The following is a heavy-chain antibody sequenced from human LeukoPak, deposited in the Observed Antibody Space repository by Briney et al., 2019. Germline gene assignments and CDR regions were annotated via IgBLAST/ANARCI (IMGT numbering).Heavy chain of an antibody. D-gene: IGHD6-19*01. J-gene: IGHJ4*02. CDR2: NNHSGST. CDR1: GGCFSGYY. V-gene: IGHV4-34*01. CDR3: ARVWSVGYSSGWYYFDY. Sequence: SGTLSLTRAVYGGCFSGYYWSWIRPPPRKGVEWIGENNHSGSTNYNPSLKSRVTISVDTSKNQFSLKLSSVTAADTAVYYCARVWSVGYSSGWYYFDYWGQGTLVTVSS.